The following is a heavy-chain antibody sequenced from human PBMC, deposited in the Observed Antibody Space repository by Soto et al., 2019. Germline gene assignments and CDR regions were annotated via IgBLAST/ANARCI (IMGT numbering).Heavy chain of an antibody. J-gene: IGHJ3*02. CDR2: INPNSGGT. V-gene: IGHV1-2*04. D-gene: IGHD6-13*01. CDR3: ARLGSSWDDAFDI. CDR1: GYTFTGYY. Sequence: AASVKVSCKASGYTFTGYYMHWVLQAPGQGLEWMGWINPNSGGTNYAQKFQGWVTMTRDTSISTAYMELSRLRSDDTAVYYCARLGSSWDDAFDIWGQGTMVTVSS.